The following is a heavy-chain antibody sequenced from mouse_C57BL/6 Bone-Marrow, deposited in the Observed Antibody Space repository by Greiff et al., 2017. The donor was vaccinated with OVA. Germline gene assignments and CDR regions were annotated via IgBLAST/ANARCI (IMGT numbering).Heavy chain of an antibody. CDR2: IYPGSGNT. CDR1: GYSFTSYY. Sequence: QVQLQQSGPELVKPGASVKISCKASGYSFTSYYIHWVKQRPGQGLEWIGWIYPGSGNTKYNEKFKGKATLTADTSSSTAYMQLSSLTSEDSAVYYCARRDYYAMDYWGQGTSVTVSS. J-gene: IGHJ4*01. V-gene: IGHV1-66*01. CDR3: ARRDYYAMDY.